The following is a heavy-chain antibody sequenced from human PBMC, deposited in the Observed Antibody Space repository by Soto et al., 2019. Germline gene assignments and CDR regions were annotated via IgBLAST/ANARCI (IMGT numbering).Heavy chain of an antibody. CDR2: IIPIFGTA. CDR3: AVEIAVAGTFDY. CDR1: GGTFSSYA. J-gene: IGHJ4*02. Sequence: SVKVSCKASGGTFSSYAISWVRQAPGQGLEWMGGIIPIFGTANYAQKFQGRVTITADESTSTAYMELSSLRSEDTAVYYCAVEIAVAGTFDYWGQGTLVTVSS. D-gene: IGHD6-19*01. V-gene: IGHV1-69*13.